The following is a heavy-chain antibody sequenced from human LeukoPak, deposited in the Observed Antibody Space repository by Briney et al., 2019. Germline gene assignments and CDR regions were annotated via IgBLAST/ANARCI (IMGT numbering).Heavy chain of an antibody. CDR2: IWYDGSNK. D-gene: IGHD4-17*01. CDR3: ARGPHDYGDYYAYMDV. CDR1: GFTFSSYG. V-gene: IGHV3-33*01. J-gene: IGHJ6*03. Sequence: PGGSLRLSCAASGFTFSSYGMHWVRQVPGKGLEWVAVIWYDGSNKYYADSVKGRFTISRDNSKNTLYLQMNSLRAEDTAVYYCARGPHDYGDYYAYMDVWGKGTTVTVSS.